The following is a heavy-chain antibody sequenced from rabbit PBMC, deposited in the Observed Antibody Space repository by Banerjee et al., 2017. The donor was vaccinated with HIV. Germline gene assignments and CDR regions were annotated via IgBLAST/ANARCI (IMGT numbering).Heavy chain of an antibody. J-gene: IGHJ4*01. CDR1: GFSFSNKYV. Sequence: QSLEESGGALVKPGASLTLTCTASGFSFSNKYVMCWVRQAPGKGLEWIACIYAGSTDSTYYASWAKGRFTISKTSSTTVTLQMTSLTAADTATYFCASSASSNYDDYGDSLNLWGPGTLVTVS. CDR3: ASSASSNYDDYGDSLNL. D-gene: IGHD2-1*01. V-gene: IGHV1S40*01. CDR2: IYAGSTDST.